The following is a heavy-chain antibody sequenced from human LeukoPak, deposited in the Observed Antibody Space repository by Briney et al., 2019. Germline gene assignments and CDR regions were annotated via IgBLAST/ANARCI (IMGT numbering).Heavy chain of an antibody. CDR3: ARSRLGYCSGGSCYSGAI. Sequence: GASVKVSCKASGYTFTGYYMHWVRQAPGQGLEWMGQSNPNSGGTNYAQKFQGRVTMTRDTSISTAYMELSRLRSDDTAVYYCARSRLGYCSGGSCYSGAIWGQGTMVTVSS. CDR2: SNPNSGGT. D-gene: IGHD2-15*01. CDR1: GYTFTGYY. J-gene: IGHJ3*02. V-gene: IGHV1-2*06.